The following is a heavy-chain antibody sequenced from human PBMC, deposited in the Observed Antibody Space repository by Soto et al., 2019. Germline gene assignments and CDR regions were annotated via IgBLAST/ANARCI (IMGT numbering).Heavy chain of an antibody. V-gene: IGHV3-23*01. CDR2: ITGGGAIA. D-gene: IGHD6-19*01. J-gene: IGHJ3*02. Sequence: GGSLSLSCAASGFTFSNYPMSWVRQAPGKGLEWVSGITGGGAIANYADPVKGRFTISRDNSRNTLYLQLNSLRAEDTAVYYCAKLMAVAASWDGFHISGPGAMVTVSS. CDR3: AKLMAVAASWDGFHI. CDR1: GFTFSNYP.